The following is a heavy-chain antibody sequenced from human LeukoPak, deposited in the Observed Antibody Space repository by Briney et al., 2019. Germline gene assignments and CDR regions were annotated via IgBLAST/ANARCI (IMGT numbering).Heavy chain of an antibody. CDR2: IRWNSGSI. Sequence: PGRSLRLSCAASGFTFDDYAMHWVRQAPGKGLEWVSGIRWNSGSIGYAESVKGRFTISRDNAKNSLYPQMNSLRAEDTALYYCAKGVKYGSSGIIDYWGQGTLVTVSS. CDR3: AKGVKYGSSGIIDY. V-gene: IGHV3-9*01. CDR1: GFTFDDYA. D-gene: IGHD6-6*01. J-gene: IGHJ4*02.